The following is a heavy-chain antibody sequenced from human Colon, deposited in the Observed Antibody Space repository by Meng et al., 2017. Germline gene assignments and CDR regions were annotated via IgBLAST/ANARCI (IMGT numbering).Heavy chain of an antibody. CDR3: ARDGGNYDFDY. V-gene: IGHV1-2*06. CDR1: GYTFTSFD. J-gene: IGHJ4*02. CDR2: IMPKSSEA. Sequence: VQWVKSGAGWTKPGASAKVSCKASGYTFTSFDINWVRQATGQGLEWVGRIMPKSSEANSAQKFLGRVTLTWDTSISTAYMELSSLRSDDTAIYYCARDGGNYDFDYWGQGTLVTVSS. D-gene: IGHD1-26*01.